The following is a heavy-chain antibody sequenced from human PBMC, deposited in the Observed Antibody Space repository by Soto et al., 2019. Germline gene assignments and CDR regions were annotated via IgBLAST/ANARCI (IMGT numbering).Heavy chain of an antibody. Sequence: SETLSLTCTVSGGSISSGGYYWSWIRQHPGKGLEWIGYIYYSGSTYYNPSLKSRVTISVDTSKNQFSLKLSSVTAADTAVYYCARDQSNWNDFNWFDPWGQGTLVTVSS. CDR3: ARDQSNWNDFNWFDP. CDR1: GGSISSGGYY. V-gene: IGHV4-31*03. J-gene: IGHJ5*02. CDR2: IYYSGST. D-gene: IGHD1-1*01.